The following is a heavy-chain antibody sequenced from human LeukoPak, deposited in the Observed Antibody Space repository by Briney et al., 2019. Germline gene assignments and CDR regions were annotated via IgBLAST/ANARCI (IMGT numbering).Heavy chain of an antibody. CDR1: GGTFSSYA. D-gene: IGHD5-18*01. CDR2: IIPILGIA. CDR3: ARDPRGGYSYGYLDY. Sequence: GASVKVSCKASGGTFSSYAISWVRQAPGQGLEWMGRIIPILGIANYAQKFQGRVTITADKSTSTAYMELSSLRSEDTAVYYCARDPRGGYSYGYLDYWGQGTLVTVSS. V-gene: IGHV1-69*04. J-gene: IGHJ4*02.